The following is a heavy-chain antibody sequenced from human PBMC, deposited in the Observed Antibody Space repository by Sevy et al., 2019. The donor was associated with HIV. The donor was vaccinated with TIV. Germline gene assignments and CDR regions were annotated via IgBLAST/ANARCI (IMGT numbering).Heavy chain of an antibody. CDR2: ISAYNGNT. V-gene: IGHV1-18*04. Sequence: ASVKVSCKASGYTFTSYGISWVRQAPGQGLEWMEWISAYNGNTNYAQKLQGRVTMTTDTSTSTAYMELRSLRSDDTAVYYCARGPDILTGYYSHKYYYYYMDVWGKGTTVTVSS. D-gene: IGHD3-9*01. J-gene: IGHJ6*03. CDR3: ARGPDILTGYYSHKYYYYYMDV. CDR1: GYTFTSYG.